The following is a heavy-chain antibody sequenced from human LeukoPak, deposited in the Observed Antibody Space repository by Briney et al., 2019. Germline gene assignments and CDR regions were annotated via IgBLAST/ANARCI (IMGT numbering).Heavy chain of an antibody. CDR1: GLTISSYS. J-gene: IGHJ6*03. CDR3: AKVKGDRSGYYYYYMDV. CDR2: ISSSSTI. V-gene: IGHV3-48*01. D-gene: IGHD2-21*02. Sequence: GGSLRLSCAASGLTISSYSMNWVRQAPGKGLQWVSYISSSSTIHYADSVKGRFTISRDNAKNSLYLQMNSLRAEDTAVYYCAKVKGDRSGYYYYYMDVWGKGTTVTISS.